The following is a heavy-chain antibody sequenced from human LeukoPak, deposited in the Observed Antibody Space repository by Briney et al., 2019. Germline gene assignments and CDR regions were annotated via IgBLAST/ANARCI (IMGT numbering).Heavy chain of an antibody. Sequence: SETLSLTCNVSGGSISSYFWSWIRQPPGRGLEWIGYFYYTGSTNYNPSLKSRVTISVDTSENQFSLKLTSVTAADTAVYYCAREGTSGTHLNWFDPWGQGTLVTVSS. J-gene: IGHJ5*02. D-gene: IGHD1-1*01. CDR2: FYYTGST. CDR3: AREGTSGTHLNWFDP. V-gene: IGHV4-59*12. CDR1: GGSISSYF.